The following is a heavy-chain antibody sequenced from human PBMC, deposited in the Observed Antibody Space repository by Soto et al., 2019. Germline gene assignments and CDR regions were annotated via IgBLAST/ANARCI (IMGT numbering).Heavy chain of an antibody. D-gene: IGHD3-16*01. CDR2: TRNKVNSFSA. J-gene: IGHJ4*02. V-gene: IGHV3-72*01. CDR1: GFIFSDYY. Sequence: EVQLMESGGGLVQPGGSLRLSCAASGFIFSDYYMDWVRQVPGKGLEWVGRTRNKVNSFSAEYAASVKGRLSIYRDASKDSMYLQMNSLKSDDTAVYYCARDTGGSYDYWGQGALVTVSS. CDR3: ARDTGGSYDY.